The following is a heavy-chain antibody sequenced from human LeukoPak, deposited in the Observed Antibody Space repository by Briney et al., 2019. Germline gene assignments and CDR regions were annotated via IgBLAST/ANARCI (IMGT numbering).Heavy chain of an antibody. D-gene: IGHD3-22*01. CDR2: INHSGST. CDR3: ARAPHYYDSSGYYNYYYYMDV. Sequence: SETLSLTCAVYGGSFSGYYWSWIRQPPGKGLEWIGEINHSGSTNYNPSLKSRVTISVDTSKNQFSLKLSSVTAADTAVYYCARAPHYYDSSGYYNYYYYMDVWGKGTTVTVSS. J-gene: IGHJ6*03. CDR1: GGSFSGYY. V-gene: IGHV4-34*01.